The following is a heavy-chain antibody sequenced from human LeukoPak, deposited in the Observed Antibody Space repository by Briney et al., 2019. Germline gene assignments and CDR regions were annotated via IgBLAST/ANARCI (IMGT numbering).Heavy chain of an antibody. J-gene: IGHJ4*02. CDR1: GYIFTSYG. CDR2: ISGHNGNT. V-gene: IGHV1-18*01. Sequence: ASVKVSCKASGYIFTSYGVSWVRQAPGQGLEWMGWISGHNGNTKYAQKVQGRITMTTDTSTSTAYMDLRSLRSDDTAVYYCARGRGYYYYWFDYWGQGTLVTVSS. CDR3: ARGRGYYYYWFDY. D-gene: IGHD3-22*01.